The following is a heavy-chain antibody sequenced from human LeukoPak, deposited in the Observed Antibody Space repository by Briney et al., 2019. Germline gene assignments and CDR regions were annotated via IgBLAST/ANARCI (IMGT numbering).Heavy chain of an antibody. J-gene: IGHJ4*02. D-gene: IGHD2-8*01. V-gene: IGHV4-34*01. CDR3: ARIRCGQTDNICYNY. Sequence: SETLSLTCAVHGVSFSGYYWSWIRQPPGKGPEWIGEVSHGGDTNYNPSLKSRVTISVDTSENHFSLRLSSVTAADTAVYYCARIRCGQTDNICYNYWGQGTLVTVSP. CDR2: VSHGGDT. CDR1: GVSFSGYY.